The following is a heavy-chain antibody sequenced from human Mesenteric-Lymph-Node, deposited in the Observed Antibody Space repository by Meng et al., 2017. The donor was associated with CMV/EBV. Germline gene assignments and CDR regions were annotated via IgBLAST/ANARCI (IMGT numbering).Heavy chain of an antibody. CDR3: ARDGIGSYYDY. CDR1: GFTFSSYG. Sequence: GGSLRLSCAASGFTFSSYGMHWVRQAPGKGLEWVAVISYDGSNKYYADSVKGRFTISRDNSKNTLYLQMNSLRAEDTAVYYCARDGIGSYYDYWGQGTLVTVSS. V-gene: IGHV3-30*19. D-gene: IGHD1-26*01. J-gene: IGHJ4*02. CDR2: ISYDGSNK.